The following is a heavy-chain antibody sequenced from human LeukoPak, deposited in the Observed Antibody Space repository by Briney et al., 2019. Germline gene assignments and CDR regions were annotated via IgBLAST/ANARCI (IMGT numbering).Heavy chain of an antibody. CDR3: AGGPRYYDSSAYYRFDY. J-gene: IGHJ4*02. CDR2: IYYSGST. D-gene: IGHD3-22*01. V-gene: IGHV4-59*01. Sequence: SSEPLSLTCTVSGGSISSYYWSWIRQPPGRGLEWIGYIYYSGSTNYNPSLKSRVTISVDTSKNQFSLKLSSVTAADTAVYYCAGGPRYYDSSAYYRFDYWGQGTLVTVSS. CDR1: GGSISSYY.